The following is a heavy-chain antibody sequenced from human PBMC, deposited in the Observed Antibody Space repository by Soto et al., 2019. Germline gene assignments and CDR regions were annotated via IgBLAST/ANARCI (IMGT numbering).Heavy chain of an antibody. CDR1: GYTITGYY. Sequence: ASVQGSCKASGYTITGYYRHWVRQAPGQGLEWMGWINPNSGGTNYAQKFQGWVTMTRDTSISTAYMELSRLRSDDTAVYYCARSRTEIVVVPAAIPWFDPWGQGTLVTVSS. V-gene: IGHV1-2*04. CDR2: INPNSGGT. J-gene: IGHJ5*02. CDR3: ARSRTEIVVVPAAIPWFDP. D-gene: IGHD2-2*01.